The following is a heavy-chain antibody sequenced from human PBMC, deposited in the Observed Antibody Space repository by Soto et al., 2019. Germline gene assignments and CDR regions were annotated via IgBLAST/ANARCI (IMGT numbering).Heavy chain of an antibody. CDR2: ISSSSSTI. D-gene: IGHD3-3*01. J-gene: IGHJ4*02. Sequence: GGSLRLSCAASGFTFSSYSMNWVRQAPGKGLEWVSYISSSSSTIYYADSVKGRFTISRDNAKNSLYLQMNSLRAEDTAVYYCARVGLYYDFWSGYYDYWGQGTLVTVSS. V-gene: IGHV3-48*04. CDR1: GFTFSSYS. CDR3: ARVGLYYDFWSGYYDY.